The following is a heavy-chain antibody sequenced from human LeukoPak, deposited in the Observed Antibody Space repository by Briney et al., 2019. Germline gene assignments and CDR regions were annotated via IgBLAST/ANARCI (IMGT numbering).Heavy chain of an antibody. CDR2: IIPIFGTA. Sequence: GASVKVSCKASGYTFTSYAMNWVRQAPGQGLEWMGGIIPIFGTANYAQKFQGRVTITTDESTSTAYMELSSLRSEDTAVYYCARRSRDFWSGYYDYWGQGTLVTVSS. V-gene: IGHV1-69*05. CDR1: GYTFTSYA. CDR3: ARRSRDFWSGYYDY. D-gene: IGHD3-3*01. J-gene: IGHJ4*02.